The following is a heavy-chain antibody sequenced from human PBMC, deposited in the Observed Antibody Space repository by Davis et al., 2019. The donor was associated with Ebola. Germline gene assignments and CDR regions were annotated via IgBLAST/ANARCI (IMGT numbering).Heavy chain of an antibody. D-gene: IGHD4-11*01. J-gene: IGHJ4*02. CDR1: GFTVSSNY. V-gene: IGHV3-53*01. Sequence: GESLKISCAASGFTVSSNYMSWVRQAPGKGLEWVSVIYSGGSTYYADSVKGRFTISSDNSKNTLYLQMNSLRAEDTAVYYCARTENTVTTTWFDYWGQGTLVTVSS. CDR2: IYSGGST. CDR3: ARTENTVTTTWFDY.